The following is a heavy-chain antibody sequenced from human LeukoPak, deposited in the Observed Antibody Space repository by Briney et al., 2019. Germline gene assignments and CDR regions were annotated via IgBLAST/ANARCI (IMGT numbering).Heavy chain of an antibody. J-gene: IGHJ5*02. Sequence: PSETLSLTCSVSGGSISSSSYYWGWIRQPPGKGLEWIGTIYYSGSTYYNPSLKSRVTISVDTSKNQFSLRLSSVTAADTAVYYCARHDCSSTSCSYLPWGQATLVTVSP. D-gene: IGHD2-2*01. CDR1: GGSISSSSYY. CDR3: ARHDCSSTSCSYLP. CDR2: IYYSGST. V-gene: IGHV4-39*01.